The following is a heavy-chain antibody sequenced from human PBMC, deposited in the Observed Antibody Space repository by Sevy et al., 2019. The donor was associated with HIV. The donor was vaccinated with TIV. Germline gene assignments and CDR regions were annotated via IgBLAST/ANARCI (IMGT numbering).Heavy chain of an antibody. CDR2: IYYSGST. Sequence: SETLSLTCTVSGGSISSSSYYWGWIRQPPGKGLEWIGSIYYSGSTYYNPSLKSRVTISVDTSKNQFSLKLSSVTAADTVVYYCAGLYYDILTGYFTDAFDIWGQGTMVTVSS. D-gene: IGHD3-9*01. CDR1: GGSISSSSYY. J-gene: IGHJ3*02. V-gene: IGHV4-39*01. CDR3: AGLYYDILTGYFTDAFDI.